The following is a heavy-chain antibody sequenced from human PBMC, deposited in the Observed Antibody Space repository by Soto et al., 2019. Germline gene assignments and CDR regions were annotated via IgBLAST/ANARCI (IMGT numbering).Heavy chain of an antibody. V-gene: IGHV3-30-3*01. Sequence: GGSLRLSCAASGFTFSSYAMHWVRQAPGKRLEWVAVISYDGSNKYYADSVKGRFTISRDNSKNTLYLQMNSLRAEDTAVYYCARPISIYYDSSGYYLKDFQHWGQGTLVTVSS. CDR3: ARPISIYYDSSGYYLKDFQH. CDR2: ISYDGSNK. D-gene: IGHD3-22*01. J-gene: IGHJ1*01. CDR1: GFTFSSYA.